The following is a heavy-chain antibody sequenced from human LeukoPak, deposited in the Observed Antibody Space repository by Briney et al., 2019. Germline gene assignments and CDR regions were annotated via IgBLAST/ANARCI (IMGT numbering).Heavy chain of an antibody. Sequence: ASVKVSCKASGGTFSRYAISWVRQAPGQGLEWMGRIIPILGIANYAQKFQGRVTITADKSTSTAYMELSSLRSEDTAVYYCARSRWLLRYYFDYWGQGTLVTVSS. CDR2: IIPILGIA. CDR1: GGTFSRYA. D-gene: IGHD5-24*01. J-gene: IGHJ4*02. V-gene: IGHV1-69*04. CDR3: ARSRWLLRYYFDY.